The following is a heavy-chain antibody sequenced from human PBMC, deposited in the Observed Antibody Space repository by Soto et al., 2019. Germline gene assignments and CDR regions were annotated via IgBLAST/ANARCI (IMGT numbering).Heavy chain of an antibody. CDR1: GYSFTTYW. CDR3: ASSPRGYCSSTSCRELGNYYGMDV. Sequence: PGESLKISCQGSGYSFTTYWISWVRQMPGKGLECMGRIDPTDSYTDYSPSFEGHVTMSVDRSINTAYLEWSSLKASDTAMYYCASSPRGYCSSTSCRELGNYYGMDVWGQGTTVTVSS. V-gene: IGHV5-10-1*01. CDR2: IDPTDSYT. J-gene: IGHJ6*02. D-gene: IGHD2-2*01.